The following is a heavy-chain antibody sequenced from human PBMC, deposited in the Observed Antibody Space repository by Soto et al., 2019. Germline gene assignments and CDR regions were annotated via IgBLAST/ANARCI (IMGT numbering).Heavy chain of an antibody. CDR1: GGSFSGYF. D-gene: IGHD6-19*01. CDR2: VNHNGRN. CDR3: ARGGSSDWQVAFDF. V-gene: IGHV4-34*01. J-gene: IGHJ3*01. Sequence: SETLSLTCAVYGGSFSGYFWNWIRQTPGKGLEWIGKVNHNGRNNYNPSLKSRVTITLDMSKNQISLKLTSVTAADTAVYYCARGGSSDWQVAFDFWGQGTMVTVSS.